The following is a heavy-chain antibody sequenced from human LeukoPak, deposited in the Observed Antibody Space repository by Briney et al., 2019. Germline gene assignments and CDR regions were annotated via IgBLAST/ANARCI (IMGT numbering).Heavy chain of an antibody. J-gene: IGHJ3*02. V-gene: IGHV1-69*04. D-gene: IGHD6-13*01. CDR3: ARDSALGAYSSSWYAFDI. CDR2: IIPILGIA. Sequence: SVKVSCKASGGTFISYTISWVRQAPGQGLEWMGRIIPILGIANYAQKFQGRVTITADKSTSTAYMELSSLRSEDTAVYYCARDSALGAYSSSWYAFDIWGQGTMVTVSS. CDR1: GGTFISYT.